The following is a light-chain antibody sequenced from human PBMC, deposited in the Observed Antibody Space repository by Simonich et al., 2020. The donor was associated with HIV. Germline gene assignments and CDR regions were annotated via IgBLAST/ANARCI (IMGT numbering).Light chain of an antibody. Sequence: DIQLTQSPSFLSASVGDRVTITCRASQAISSYLAWYQQKPGKAPKLLIYAASTLQSGVPSRFSGSGSGTEFTLTISSLQPEDFATYYCQQLNSFTFGPGTKVDIK. CDR1: QAISSY. J-gene: IGKJ3*01. V-gene: IGKV1-9*01. CDR3: QQLNSFT. CDR2: AAS.